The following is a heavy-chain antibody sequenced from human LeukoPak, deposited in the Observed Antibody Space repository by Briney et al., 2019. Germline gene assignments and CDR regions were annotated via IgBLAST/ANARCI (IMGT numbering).Heavy chain of an antibody. J-gene: IGHJ6*03. CDR3: ARRRRGGYCSSTSCSRYYYYYYMDV. CDR1: GFTFSSYW. D-gene: IGHD2-2*01. V-gene: IGHV3-7*01. CDR2: IKQDGSEK. Sequence: GGSLRLSCAASGFTFSSYWMSWVRQAPGKGLEWVANIKQDGSEKYYVDSVKGRFTISRDNAKNSLYLQMNSLRAEDTAVYYCARRRRGGYCSSTSCSRYYYYYYMDVWSKGTTVTVSS.